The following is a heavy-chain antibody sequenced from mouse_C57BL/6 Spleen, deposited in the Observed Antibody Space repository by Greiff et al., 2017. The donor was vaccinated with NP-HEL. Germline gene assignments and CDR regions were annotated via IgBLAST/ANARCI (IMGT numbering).Heavy chain of an antibody. Sequence: VQLQQSGAELVKPGASVKLSCKASGYTFTSYWMHWVKQRPGQGLEWIGMIHPNSGSTNYNEKFKSKATLTVDKSSSTAYMQLSSLTSEDSAVYYCARREYSRAMDYWGQGTSVTVSS. CDR3: ARREYSRAMDY. CDR2: IHPNSGST. J-gene: IGHJ4*01. CDR1: GYTFTSYW. D-gene: IGHD2-12*01. V-gene: IGHV1-64*01.